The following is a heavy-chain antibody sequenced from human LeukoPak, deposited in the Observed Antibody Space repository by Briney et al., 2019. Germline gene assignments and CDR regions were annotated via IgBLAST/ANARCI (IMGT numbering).Heavy chain of an antibody. Sequence: GASVKVSCKASGYTFTGYYMHWVQQAPGQGLEWMGWINPNSGGTNYAQKFQGRVTMTRDTSISTAYMELSRLRSDDTAVYYCARADSSSWANWFDPWGQGTLVTVSS. CDR1: GYTFTGYY. CDR3: ARADSSSWANWFDP. J-gene: IGHJ5*02. D-gene: IGHD6-13*01. V-gene: IGHV1-2*02. CDR2: INPNSGGT.